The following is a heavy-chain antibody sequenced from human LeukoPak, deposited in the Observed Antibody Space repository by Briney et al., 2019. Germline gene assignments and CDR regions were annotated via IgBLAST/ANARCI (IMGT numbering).Heavy chain of an antibody. CDR2: ISSSGSTI. Sequence: GGSLRLSCAASGFTFSSYEMNWVRQAPGKGLEWVSYISSSGSTIYYADSVKGRFAISRDNAKNSLYLQMNSLRAEDTAVYYCARDPYYYDSSGIERWGQGTLVTVSS. CDR3: ARDPYYYDSSGIER. J-gene: IGHJ4*02. V-gene: IGHV3-48*03. D-gene: IGHD3-22*01. CDR1: GFTFSSYE.